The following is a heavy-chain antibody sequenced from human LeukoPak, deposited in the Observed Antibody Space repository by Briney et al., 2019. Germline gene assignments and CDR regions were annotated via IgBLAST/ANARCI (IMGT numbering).Heavy chain of an antibody. CDR2: ISWNSGRI. CDR1: GFRLGDYA. J-gene: IGHJ3*02. CDR3: ARGFGMRVADTFDI. Sequence: GGSLRLSCAASGFRLGDYAMHWVRQAPGKGLEWVSGISWNSGRIAYAESVKGRFTVSRDNAKNSLYLEMNSLRAEDMALYYCARGFGMRVADTFDIWGQGTMVTVSS. V-gene: IGHV3-9*03. D-gene: IGHD1-14*01.